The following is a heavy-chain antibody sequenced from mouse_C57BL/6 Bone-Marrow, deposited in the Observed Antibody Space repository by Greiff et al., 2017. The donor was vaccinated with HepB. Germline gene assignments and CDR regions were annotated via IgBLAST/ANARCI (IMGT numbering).Heavy chain of an antibody. Sequence: EVHLVESGGGLVKPGGSLKLSCAASGFTFSDYGMHWVRQAPEKGLEWVAYISSGSSTIYYADTVKGRFTLSRDNAKNTLFLQMTSLRSEDTAMYYCARAYYGYFDVWGTGTTVTVSS. CDR3: ARAYYGYFDV. CDR2: ISSGSSTI. D-gene: IGHD2-10*01. CDR1: GFTFSDYG. V-gene: IGHV5-17*01. J-gene: IGHJ1*03.